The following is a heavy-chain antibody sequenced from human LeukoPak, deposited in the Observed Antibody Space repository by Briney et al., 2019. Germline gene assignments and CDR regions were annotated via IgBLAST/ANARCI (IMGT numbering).Heavy chain of an antibody. CDR1: GFTFSSYA. CDR2: ISGSGGST. D-gene: IGHD6-19*01. J-gene: IGHJ4*02. CDR3: AKALRSLKFSSGWYPDY. V-gene: IGHV3-23*01. Sequence: GGSLRLSCAASGFTFSSYAMSWVRQAPGKGLEWVSAISGSGGSTYYADSVKGRFTISRDNSKNTLYLQVNSLRAEDTAVYYCAKALRSLKFSSGWYPDYWGQGTLVTVSS.